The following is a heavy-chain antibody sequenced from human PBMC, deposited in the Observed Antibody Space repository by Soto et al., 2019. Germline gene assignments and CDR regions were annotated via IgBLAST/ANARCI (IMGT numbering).Heavy chain of an antibody. CDR2: ISGYDGNT. V-gene: IGHV1-18*01. CDR1: GSTFINYG. CDR3: ARDRGRSCSGGTCPFDY. J-gene: IGHJ4*02. D-gene: IGHD2-15*01. Sequence: ASVKVSCKPSGSTFINYGISWVRQAPGQGLEWMGWISGYDGNTNYAPELQGRLIMTRDTSTSTAYMELRGLRSDDTAVYYCARDRGRSCSGGTCPFDYWGQGTLVTVSS.